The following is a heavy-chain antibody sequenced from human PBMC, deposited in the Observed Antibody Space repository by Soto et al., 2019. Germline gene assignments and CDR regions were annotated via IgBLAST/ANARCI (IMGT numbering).Heavy chain of an antibody. CDR3: VKDSTSRYCSGGSCYYSGSFVDY. Sequence: PGGSLRLSCAASGFTFSNYALSWVRQAPGKALEWVSGMSASGGGVYYADSVRGRFTISRDNSKNTLYLQMNSLRVEDTAVYYCVKDSTSRYCSGGSCYYSGSFVDYWGQGTLVTVSS. CDR1: GFTFSNYA. D-gene: IGHD2-15*01. J-gene: IGHJ4*02. CDR2: MSASGGGV. V-gene: IGHV3-23*01.